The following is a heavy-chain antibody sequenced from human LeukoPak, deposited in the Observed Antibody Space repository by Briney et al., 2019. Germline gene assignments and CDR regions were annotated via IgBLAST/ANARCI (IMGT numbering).Heavy chain of an antibody. D-gene: IGHD3-10*01. J-gene: IGHJ1*01. Sequence: GGSLRLSCAASGFTFDDYAMHWVRQAPGKGLEWVSLISGDGGSTYYADSVKGRFTISRDNSKNSLYLQMNSLRTEDTALYYCAKGNSYYPIAEYFQHWGQGTLVTVSS. CDR3: AKGNSYYPIAEYFQH. CDR1: GFTFDDYA. V-gene: IGHV3-43*02. CDR2: ISGDGGST.